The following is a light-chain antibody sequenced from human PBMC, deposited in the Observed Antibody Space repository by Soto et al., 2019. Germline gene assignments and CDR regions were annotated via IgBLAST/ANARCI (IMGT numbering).Light chain of an antibody. CDR1: QGISSY. V-gene: IGKV3-11*01. CDR2: GAS. J-gene: IGKJ1*01. CDR3: QQRSNWPPA. Sequence: EIVLTQSPATLSLSPGERATLSCRASQGISSYLAWYQQKPGQAPRLLIYGASNRATGIPARFSGSGSGTDFTLTISSLEPEDFAVYYCQQRSNWPPAFGQGTRVEIK.